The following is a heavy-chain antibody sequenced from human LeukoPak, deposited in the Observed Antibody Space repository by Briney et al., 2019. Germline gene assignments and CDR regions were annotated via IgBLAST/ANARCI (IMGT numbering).Heavy chain of an antibody. Sequence: GGSLRLSCAASGFTFSSYAMSWVRQAPGKGLEWVSGISGSGANTYYADSVKGRFSISRDNSKNTLYLQMNSLRAEDTAVYYCAKDSWIQLWPRGDLDYWGQGTLVIVSS. V-gene: IGHV3-23*01. D-gene: IGHD5-18*01. CDR3: AKDSWIQLWPRGDLDY. CDR1: GFTFSSYA. J-gene: IGHJ4*02. CDR2: ISGSGANT.